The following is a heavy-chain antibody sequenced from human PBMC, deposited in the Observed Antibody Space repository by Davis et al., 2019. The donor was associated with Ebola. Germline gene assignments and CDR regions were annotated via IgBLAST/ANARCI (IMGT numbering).Heavy chain of an antibody. CDR2: IIPILGIA. Sequence: AASVKVSCKASGGTFSSYAISWVRQAPGQGLEWMGRIIPILGIANYAQKFQGRVTITADKSTSTAYMELSSLRSEDTAVYYCARDFEDYGSGYWGQGTLVTVSS. V-gene: IGHV1-69*04. CDR3: ARDFEDYGSGY. CDR1: GGTFSSYA. J-gene: IGHJ4*02. D-gene: IGHD3-10*01.